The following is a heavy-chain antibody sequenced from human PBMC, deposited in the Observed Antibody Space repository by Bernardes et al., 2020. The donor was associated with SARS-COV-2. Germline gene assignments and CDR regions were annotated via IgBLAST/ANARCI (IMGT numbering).Heavy chain of an antibody. CDR3: AREDWHYDY. Sequence: ASVKVSCKASGYTFTGYDIHWVRQAPGQGLEWVGRITPHKGGTVAAQMFQGRVTLTTDTSVTTAYMELSRLQSDDTALYYCAREDWHYDYWGQGALVTVSS. V-gene: IGHV1-2*06. J-gene: IGHJ4*02. D-gene: IGHD1-7*01. CDR1: GYTFTGYD. CDR2: ITPHKGGT.